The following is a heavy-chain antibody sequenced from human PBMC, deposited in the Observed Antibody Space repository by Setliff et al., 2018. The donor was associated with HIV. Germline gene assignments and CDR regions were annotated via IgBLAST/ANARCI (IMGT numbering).Heavy chain of an antibody. J-gene: IGHJ5*01. CDR3: VGGFWSGPLFDP. Sequence: LSLTCNVSGDSIRSRSFYWGWIRQPPGTGLEWIGSIYYFGATYYNPSLKSRASISLDTSENQFSLKLYSVTAADTAVYYCVGGFWSGPLFDPWGRGTLVTSPQ. V-gene: IGHV4-39*01. CDR2: IYYFGAT. CDR1: GDSIRSRSFY. D-gene: IGHD3-3*01.